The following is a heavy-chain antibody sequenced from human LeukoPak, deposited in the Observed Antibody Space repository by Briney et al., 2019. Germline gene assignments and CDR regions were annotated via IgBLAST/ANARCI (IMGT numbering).Heavy chain of an antibody. V-gene: IGHV4-34*01. J-gene: IGHJ4*02. D-gene: IGHD5-18*01. CDR1: GGSFSGYY. CDR2: INHSGST. CDR3: ARRGYSYGSDY. Sequence: SETLSLTCAVYGGSFSGYYWSWIRQPPGKGLEWIGEINHSGSTNYNPSLKSRVTISVDTSKNQFSLKLSSVTAADTAVYYCARRGYSYGSDYWGQGTLATVSS.